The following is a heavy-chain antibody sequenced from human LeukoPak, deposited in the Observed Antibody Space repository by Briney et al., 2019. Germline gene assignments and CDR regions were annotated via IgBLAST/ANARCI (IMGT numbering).Heavy chain of an antibody. V-gene: IGHV3-30*04. D-gene: IGHD6-13*01. J-gene: IGHJ6*03. CDR1: GFTFSSYA. CDR3: ARDSAAGPMDV. CDR2: ISYDGSNK. Sequence: PGGSLRLSCAASGFTFSSYAMHWVRQAPGKGLEWVAVISYDGSNKYYADSVKGRFTISRDNSKNTLYLQMNSLRAEDTAVYYCARDSAAGPMDVWGKGTTVTVSS.